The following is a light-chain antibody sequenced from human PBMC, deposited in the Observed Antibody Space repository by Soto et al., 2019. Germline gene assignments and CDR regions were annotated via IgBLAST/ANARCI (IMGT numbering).Light chain of an antibody. Sequence: IVLTQSPGTLSLSPGERATLSCGASQSVTNNFLAWYQQKPGQAPRLLIYGASSRATGVPDRFSGSGSGTAFTLTISILEPGDFAVYYCQQYGTPLFTFGPGPKVDIK. CDR1: QSVTNNF. CDR2: GAS. V-gene: IGKV3-20*01. CDR3: QQYGTPLFT. J-gene: IGKJ3*01.